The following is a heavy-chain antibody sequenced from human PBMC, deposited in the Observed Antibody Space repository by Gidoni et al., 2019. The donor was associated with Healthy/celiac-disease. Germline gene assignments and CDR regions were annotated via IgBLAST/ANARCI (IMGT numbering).Heavy chain of an antibody. V-gene: IGHV3-33*01. D-gene: IGHD4-17*01. CDR2: IGYDGSNK. CDR1: GFTFSSYG. Sequence: QVQLVESGGGVVQPGRSLRLSCAASGFTFSSYGMHWVRQAPGKGLEWVAVIGYDGSNKYYADSVKGRFTISRDNSKNTLYLQMNSLRAEDRAVYYCARAKHDYGDSGAFDIWGQGTMVTVSS. J-gene: IGHJ3*02. CDR3: ARAKHDYGDSGAFDI.